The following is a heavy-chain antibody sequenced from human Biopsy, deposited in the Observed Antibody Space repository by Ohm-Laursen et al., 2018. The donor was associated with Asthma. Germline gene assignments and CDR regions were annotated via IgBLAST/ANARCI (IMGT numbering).Heavy chain of an antibody. V-gene: IGHV4-59*01. D-gene: IGHD6-13*01. Sequence: SETLSLTCIVSPGSINDYYWNWIRQFPGKGLEWIGYVHSTGSTRFNPSPKSRLTISVDTSVDQVSLKLTSVTAADTAVYYCARATSTWSQSGPHYFDHWGQGTLVTVSS. CDR3: ARATSTWSQSGPHYFDH. CDR1: PGSINDYY. J-gene: IGHJ4*02. CDR2: VHSTGST.